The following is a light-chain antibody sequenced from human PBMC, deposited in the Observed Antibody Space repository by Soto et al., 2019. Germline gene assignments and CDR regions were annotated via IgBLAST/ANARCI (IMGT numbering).Light chain of an antibody. CDR2: SNN. CDR1: NSNIGSNT. V-gene: IGLV1-44*01. Sequence: QSALTQPPSASGTPGQRVTISCSGSNSNIGSNTVNWFQKLPGPAPKLLIFSNNPRPSGVPDRFSGSKSGTSASLAIIGLQSEDEADYYCAAWDDRLNGLYVFGTGTKVTVL. CDR3: AAWDDRLNGLYV. J-gene: IGLJ1*01.